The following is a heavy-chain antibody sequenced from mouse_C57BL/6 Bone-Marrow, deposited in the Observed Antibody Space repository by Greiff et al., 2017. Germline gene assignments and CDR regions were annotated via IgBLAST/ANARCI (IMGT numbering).Heavy chain of an antibody. CDR1: GFNIKDDY. V-gene: IGHV14-4*01. Sequence: VHVKQSGAELVRPGASVKLSCTASGFNIKDDYMHWVKQRPEQGLEWIGWIDPENGDTESASKFQGKATITADTSSNTAYLQLSSLTSEDTAVYYCTRAYYYLFDYWGQGTTLTVSS. D-gene: IGHD1-1*02. CDR2: IDPENGDT. J-gene: IGHJ2*01. CDR3: TRAYYYLFDY.